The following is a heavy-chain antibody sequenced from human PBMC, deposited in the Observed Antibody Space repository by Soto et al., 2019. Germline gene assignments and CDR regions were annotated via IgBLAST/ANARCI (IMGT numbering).Heavy chain of an antibody. V-gene: IGHV4-30-2*01. CDR2: IYHSGST. Sequence: SETLSLTCAVSGGSISSGGYSWSWIRQPPGKGLEWIGYIYHSGSTYYNPSLKSRVTISVDTSKNQFSLKLSSVTAADTAVYYRARLRADFRLDYWGQGTLVTVSS. J-gene: IGHJ4*02. D-gene: IGHD3-16*01. CDR3: ARLRADFRLDY. CDR1: GGSISSGGYS.